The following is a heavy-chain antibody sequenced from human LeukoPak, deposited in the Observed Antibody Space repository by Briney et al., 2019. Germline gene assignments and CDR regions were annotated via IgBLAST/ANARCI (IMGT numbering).Heavy chain of an antibody. CDR3: AREILGGFNPGAY. V-gene: IGHV4-4*02. J-gene: IGHJ4*02. CDR2: IHRSGSH. D-gene: IGHD1-14*01. CDR1: LDSPTSNF. Sequence: SETLSLTCTVSLDSPTSNFWSWVRQPPGKGLEWIGEIHRSGSHNYNPSLQSRVTISIDRSSKQIVLELSSVTAADTAVYYCAREILGGFNPGAYWGQGILVTVSS.